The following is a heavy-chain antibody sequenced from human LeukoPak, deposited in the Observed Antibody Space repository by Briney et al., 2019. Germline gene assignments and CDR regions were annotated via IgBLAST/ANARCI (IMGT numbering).Heavy chain of an antibody. CDR1: GFTFSSYS. CDR3: ARAFEYSTGTTPYGMDV. CDR2: ISSSSSYI. V-gene: IGHV3-21*01. Sequence: GGSLRLSCAASGFTFSSYSMNWVRQAPGKGLEWVSSISSSSSYIYYADSVKGRFTISRDNAKNSLYLQMNSLRAEDTAVYYCARAFEYSTGTTPYGMDVWGQGTTVTVSS. D-gene: IGHD1-7*01. J-gene: IGHJ6*02.